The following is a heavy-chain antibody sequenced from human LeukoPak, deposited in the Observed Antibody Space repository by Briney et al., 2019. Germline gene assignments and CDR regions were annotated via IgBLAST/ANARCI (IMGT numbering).Heavy chain of an antibody. Sequence: GASVKVSCKASGYTFTSYYMHWVRQAPGQGLEWMGIINPSGGSTSYAQKFQGRVTMTRDMSTSTVYMELSSLRSEDTAVYYCARAVGLKDVDFYYYYMDVWGKGTTVTVSS. CDR1: GYTFTSYY. J-gene: IGHJ6*03. CDR3: ARAVGLKDVDFYYYYMDV. V-gene: IGHV1-46*01. CDR2: INPSGGST. D-gene: IGHD1-26*01.